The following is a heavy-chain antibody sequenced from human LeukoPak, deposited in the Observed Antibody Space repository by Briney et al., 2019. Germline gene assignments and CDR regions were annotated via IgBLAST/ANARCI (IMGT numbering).Heavy chain of an antibody. Sequence: SVKVFCKASGGTFSSYAISWVRQAPGQGLEWMGRIIPILGIANYAQKFQGRVTITADKSTSTAYMELSSLRSEDTAVYYCARGPVSYDSSGYLDYWGQGTLVTVSS. CDR3: ARGPVSYDSSGYLDY. CDR2: IIPILGIA. J-gene: IGHJ4*02. V-gene: IGHV1-69*04. D-gene: IGHD3-22*01. CDR1: GGTFSSYA.